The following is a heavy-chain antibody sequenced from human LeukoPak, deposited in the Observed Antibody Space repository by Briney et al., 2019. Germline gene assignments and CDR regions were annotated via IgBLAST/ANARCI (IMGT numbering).Heavy chain of an antibody. CDR1: GFTFSSNS. D-gene: IGHD3-9*01. CDR2: ITASSTAI. CDR3: ARTYYDILTGYNPYFDY. V-gene: IGHV3-21*01. J-gene: IGHJ4*02. Sequence: GGSLRLSCAASGFTFSSNSMNWVRQAPGKGLEWVSSITASSTAIYSADSVKGRFTISRDNAKNFLYLQMNSLRAEDTAVYYCARTYYDILTGYNPYFDYWGQGILVTVSS.